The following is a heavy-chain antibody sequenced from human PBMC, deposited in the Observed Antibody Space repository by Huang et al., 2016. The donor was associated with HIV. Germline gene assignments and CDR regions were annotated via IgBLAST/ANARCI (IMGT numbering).Heavy chain of an antibody. Sequence: QVQLVQSGAEVKKPGSSVKVSCKASGGTFSSSAISWVRPAPGQGLEWMGGIIPSFGTANYAQKFQGRVTITADESTSTAYMELSSLRSEDTAVYYCARARGYYDSSVSYYFDYWGQGTLVTVSS. CDR1: GGTFSSSA. J-gene: IGHJ4*02. CDR2: IIPSFGTA. V-gene: IGHV1-69*13. CDR3: ARARGYYDSSVSYYFDY. D-gene: IGHD3-22*01.